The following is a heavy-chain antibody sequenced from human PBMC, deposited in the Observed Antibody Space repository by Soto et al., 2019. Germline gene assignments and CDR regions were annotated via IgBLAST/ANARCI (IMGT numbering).Heavy chain of an antibody. CDR2: INPHGGST. D-gene: IGHD3-3*01. V-gene: IGHV1-46*01. J-gene: IGHJ5*02. Sequence: ASVKVSCKAPGDTFTSYYLNWVRQAPGQGLEWMGVINPHGGSTKYAQKFQGRITMTRDTSRSTVYMELSSLGSDDTAIYYCARSSGGNFGIIIEGSNWFDPWGQGTLVTVSS. CDR1: GDTFTSYY. CDR3: ARSSGGNFGIIIEGSNWFDP.